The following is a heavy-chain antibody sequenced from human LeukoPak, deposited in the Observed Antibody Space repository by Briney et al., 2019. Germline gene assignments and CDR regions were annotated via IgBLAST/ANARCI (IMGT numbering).Heavy chain of an antibody. D-gene: IGHD3-9*01. CDR2: ISSSSSYI. Sequence: PGGSLRLSCAASGFTFSSYSMNWVRQAPGKGLEWVSSISSSSSYIYYADSVKGRFTISRDNAKNSLYLQMNSLRAEDTAVYYCARDHSPYYDILTGYFISPRVDYWGQGTLVTVSS. CDR3: ARDHSPYYDILTGYFISPRVDY. CDR1: GFTFSSYS. J-gene: IGHJ4*02. V-gene: IGHV3-21*01.